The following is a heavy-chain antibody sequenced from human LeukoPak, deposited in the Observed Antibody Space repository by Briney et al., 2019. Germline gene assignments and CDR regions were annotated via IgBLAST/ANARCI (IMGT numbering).Heavy chain of an antibody. V-gene: IGHV4-34*01. J-gene: IGHJ4*02. Sequence: PSETLSLTCAVYGGSFSGYYWSWIRQPPGKGLEWIGEINHSGSTNYNPSLKSRVTISVDTSKNQFSLTLSSVTAADTAVYYCARGMGIAVAGQVGATSGYDYWGQGTLVTVSS. CDR1: GGSFSGYY. D-gene: IGHD6-19*01. CDR2: INHSGST. CDR3: ARGMGIAVAGQVGATSGYDY.